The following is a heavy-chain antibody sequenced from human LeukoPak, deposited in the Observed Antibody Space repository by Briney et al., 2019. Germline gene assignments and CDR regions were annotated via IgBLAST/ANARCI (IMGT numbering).Heavy chain of an antibody. D-gene: IGHD6-19*01. V-gene: IGHV1-69*04. CDR2: IIPILGIA. J-gene: IGHJ4*02. Sequence: SVKVSCKASGGTFSSYAISWVRQAPGQGLEWMGRIIPILGIANYAQKFQGRVTITADKSTSTAYMELSSLRSEDTAVYYCATSTAVAGKSFDYWGQGTLVTVSS. CDR1: GGTFSSYA. CDR3: ATSTAVAGKSFDY.